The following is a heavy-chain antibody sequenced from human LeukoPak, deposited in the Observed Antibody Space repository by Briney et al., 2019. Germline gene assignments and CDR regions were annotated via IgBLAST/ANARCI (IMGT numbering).Heavy chain of an antibody. CDR3: ARTRGSVHLDY. V-gene: IGHV1-18*01. J-gene: IGHJ4*02. Sequence: ASVKDSCKASGYTLSSYGISWVRQAPGQGLEWMGWINVYNGDTKYAQNVQGRVSMTTDTSASTAYMDLRGLKSDDTAVYYCARTRGSVHLDYWGQGTLVTVSS. CDR1: GYTLSSYG. D-gene: IGHD1-26*01. CDR2: INVYNGDT.